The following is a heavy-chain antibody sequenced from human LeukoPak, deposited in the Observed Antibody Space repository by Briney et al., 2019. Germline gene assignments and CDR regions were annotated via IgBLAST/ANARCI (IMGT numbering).Heavy chain of an antibody. V-gene: IGHV3-30*18. CDR2: ISYDGSNK. Sequence: GGSLRLSCAASGFTFSNYGMHWVRQAPGKGLEWVAVISYDGSNKYYADSVKGRFAISRDNSKNTLYLQMNSLRAEDTAVYYCAKAYGYCTTTSCSHEVFDYWGQGTLVTVSS. CDR1: GFTFSNYG. J-gene: IGHJ4*02. D-gene: IGHD2-2*01. CDR3: AKAYGYCTTTSCSHEVFDY.